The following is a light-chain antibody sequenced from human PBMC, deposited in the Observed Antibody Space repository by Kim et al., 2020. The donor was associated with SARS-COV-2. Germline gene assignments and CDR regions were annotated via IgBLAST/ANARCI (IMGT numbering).Light chain of an antibody. CDR1: SSNSGSNF. V-gene: IGLV1-47*01. CDR2: RNN. CDR3: AAWDDSLRV. J-gene: IGLJ3*02. Sequence: PGQRVTSSCSGGSSNSGSNFVYWYQKYPETAPNLLNYRNNRRPSGVPDRFAGSKSGTSASLASSGLRPEDEADYYCAAWDDSLRVFGGGTQLTVL.